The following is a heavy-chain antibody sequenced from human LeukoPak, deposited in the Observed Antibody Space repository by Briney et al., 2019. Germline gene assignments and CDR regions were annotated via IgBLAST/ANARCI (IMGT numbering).Heavy chain of an antibody. J-gene: IGHJ6*03. D-gene: IGHD1-26*01. CDR3: ARPRARTILPSYSPKSVYYYYYMDV. Sequence: GSSMKVSCKASGGTFSSYAISWVRQAPGQGLEWMGGIIPIFGTANYAQKFQGRVTITTDESTSTAYMELSSLRSEDTAVYYCARPRARTILPSYSPKSVYYYYYMDVWGKGTTVTVSS. CDR1: GGTFSSYA. V-gene: IGHV1-69*05. CDR2: IIPIFGTA.